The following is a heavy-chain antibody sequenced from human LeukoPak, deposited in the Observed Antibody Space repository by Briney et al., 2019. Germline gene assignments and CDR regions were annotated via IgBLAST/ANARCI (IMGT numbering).Heavy chain of an antibody. J-gene: IGHJ4*02. Sequence: PGGSLRLSCAASGFTFNYYWMHWVRQVPGKGLMWVSGINNDGTATYYADSVKGRFTISRDNAKNTVYLQMNGLRAEDTTVYNCATVSEYWGQGTLVTVSS. CDR1: GFTFNYYW. V-gene: IGHV3-74*01. CDR3: ATVSEY. CDR2: INNDGTAT.